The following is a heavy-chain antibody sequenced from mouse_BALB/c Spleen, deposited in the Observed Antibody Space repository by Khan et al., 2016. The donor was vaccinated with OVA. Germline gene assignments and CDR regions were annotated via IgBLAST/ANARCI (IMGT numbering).Heavy chain of an antibody. CDR2: IYPFNDDT. Sequence: VQLQQSGPELVKPGASVKMSCKASGYTFTSYVLHWLRQKPGQGLEWIGYIYPFNDDTKYNEKFKGEATLTSDKSSTTAYMELSSLTSDDSAVYYCAKNYRYDVYFDYWGQGTTLTVSS. J-gene: IGHJ2*01. CDR1: GYTFTSYV. V-gene: IGHV1S136*01. CDR3: AKNYRYDVYFDY. D-gene: IGHD2-14*01.